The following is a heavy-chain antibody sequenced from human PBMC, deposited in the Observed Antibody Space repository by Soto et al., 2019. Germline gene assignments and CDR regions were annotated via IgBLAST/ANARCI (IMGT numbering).Heavy chain of an antibody. CDR3: ARPLWRDDYNWGYFDL. V-gene: IGHV3-30-3*01. J-gene: IGHJ2*01. CDR1: GFTFSSYA. CDR2: ISYDGSNK. Sequence: QVQLVESGGGVVQPGRSLRLSCAASGFTFSSYAMHWVRQAPGKGLEWGAVISYDGSNKYYADSVKGRFTISRDNSKNTLYLQMNSLSLEDTAVYYCARPLWRDDYNWGYFDLWGRGTLVTVSS. D-gene: IGHD4-4*01.